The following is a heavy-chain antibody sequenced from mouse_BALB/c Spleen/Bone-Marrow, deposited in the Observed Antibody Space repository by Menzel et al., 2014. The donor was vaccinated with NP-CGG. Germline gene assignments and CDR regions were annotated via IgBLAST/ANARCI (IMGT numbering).Heavy chain of an antibody. J-gene: IGHJ1*01. CDR1: GFNIKDTY. CDR3: ARWGKLGRGYFDV. CDR2: IDPANGNT. D-gene: IGHD4-1*01. V-gene: IGHV14-3*02. Sequence: VQLQQSGAELVKPGVSVKLSCTASGFNIKDTYMHWVKQRPEQGLEWIGRIDPANGNTKYDPKFQGKATITADTSSNTAYLQHSSLTSEDTAVYYCARWGKLGRGYFDVWGAGTTVTVSS.